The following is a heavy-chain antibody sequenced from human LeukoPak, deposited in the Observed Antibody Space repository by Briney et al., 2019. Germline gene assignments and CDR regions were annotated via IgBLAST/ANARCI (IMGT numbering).Heavy chain of an antibody. J-gene: IGHJ5*02. CDR2: INHSGST. Sequence: SETLSLTCTVSGGSISSYYWSWIRQPPGKGLEWIGEINHSGSTNYNPSLKSRVTISVDTSKNQFSLKLSSVTAADTAVYYCASSFGAYCSSTSCYGGWFDPWGQGTLVTVSS. CDR3: ASSFGAYCSSTSCYGGWFDP. CDR1: GGSISSYY. V-gene: IGHV4-34*01. D-gene: IGHD2-2*01.